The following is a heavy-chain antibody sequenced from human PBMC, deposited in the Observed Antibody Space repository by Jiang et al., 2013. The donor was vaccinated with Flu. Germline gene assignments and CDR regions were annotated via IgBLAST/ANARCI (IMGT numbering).Heavy chain of an antibody. CDR2: TYYRSKWYN. Sequence: SLTCAISGDSVSSNSAAWNWIRQSPSRGLEWLGRTYYRSKWYNDYAVSVKSRITINPDTSKNQFSLQLNSVTPEDTAVYYCARGGYDSSGYYYGYYYYYMDVWGKGTTVTVSS. J-gene: IGHJ6*03. CDR3: ARGGYDSSGYYYGYYYYYMDV. D-gene: IGHD3-22*01. CDR1: GDSVSSNSAA. V-gene: IGHV6-1*01.